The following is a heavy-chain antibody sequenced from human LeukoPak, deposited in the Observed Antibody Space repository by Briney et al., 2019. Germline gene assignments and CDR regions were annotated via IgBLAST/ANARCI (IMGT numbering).Heavy chain of an antibody. Sequence: GGSLRLSCAASGFTFSTYGMHWVRQAPGKGLEWVAFIRYDGSNKYYADSVKGRFTISRDNSKNTLYLQMNSLRPEDTAVYYCAKVNKGGYDSFDYWGQGTLVTVSS. V-gene: IGHV3-30*02. CDR2: IRYDGSNK. J-gene: IGHJ4*02. CDR3: AKVNKGGYDSFDY. D-gene: IGHD5-12*01. CDR1: GFTFSTYG.